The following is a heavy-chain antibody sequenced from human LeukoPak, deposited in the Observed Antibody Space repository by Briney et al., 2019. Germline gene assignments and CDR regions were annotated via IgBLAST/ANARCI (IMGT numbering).Heavy chain of an antibody. CDR3: AGGQWLGRYFDY. CDR2: MFYSGST. D-gene: IGHD6-19*01. V-gene: IGHV4-61*05. J-gene: IGHJ4*02. Sequence: SETLSLTCTVSGGSISSSSYYWGWIRQPPGKGLEWIGHMFYSGSTSYNPSLKSRVTISIDTSTNQFSLRPPSVTAADTAVYYCAGGQWLGRYFDYWGQGTLVTVSS. CDR1: GGSISSSSYY.